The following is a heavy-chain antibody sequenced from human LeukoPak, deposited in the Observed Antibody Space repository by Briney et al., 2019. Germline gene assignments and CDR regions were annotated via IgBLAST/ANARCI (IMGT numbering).Heavy chain of an antibody. V-gene: IGHV3-30*03. J-gene: IGHJ4*02. D-gene: IGHD3-16*01. CDR3: ASDLGTRYFDY. CDR1: GFTFSSYG. CDR2: ISYDGSNK. Sequence: PGGSLRLSCAASGFTFSSYGMHWVRQAPGKGLEWVAVISYDGSNKYYADSVKGRFTISRDNSKKTLYLQMSNLRAEDPAVYYCASDLGTRYFDYWGQGILVTVSS.